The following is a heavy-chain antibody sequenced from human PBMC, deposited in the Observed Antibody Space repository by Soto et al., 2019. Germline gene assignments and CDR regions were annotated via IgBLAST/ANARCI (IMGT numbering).Heavy chain of an antibody. CDR2: ISGSGGST. Sequence: EVQLLESGGALVQPGGSLRLSCAASGLTFSSYAMTWVRQAPGKGLEWVSTISGSGGSTYYADSVKGRFTISRDNSKTTLYLQMNSLRAEDTAIYYCAKDPYHCTGGSCYPLWYFDLWGRGTLVTVSS. V-gene: IGHV3-23*01. CDR1: GLTFSSYA. J-gene: IGHJ2*01. D-gene: IGHD2-15*01. CDR3: AKDPYHCTGGSCYPLWYFDL.